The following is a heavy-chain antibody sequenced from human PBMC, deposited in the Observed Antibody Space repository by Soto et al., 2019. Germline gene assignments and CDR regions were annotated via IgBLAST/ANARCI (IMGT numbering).Heavy chain of an antibody. J-gene: IGHJ3*01. D-gene: IGHD5-12*01. V-gene: IGHV4-59*08. CDR1: DCAIIGDY. CDR2: IHYGVST. CDR3: ARLYSGYERNAFDL. Sequence: HSDTLSLTGTVSDCAIIGDYWSLIRQPPGKGLEWIGYIHYGVSTNYNPSLKSRVTISVDTSKNQFSLKLSSVTAADTALYYCARLYSGYERNAFDLWGQGTMVTVSS.